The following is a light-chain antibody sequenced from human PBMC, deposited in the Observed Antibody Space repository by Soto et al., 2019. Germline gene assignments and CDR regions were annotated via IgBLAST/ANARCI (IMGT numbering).Light chain of an antibody. CDR1: QSVSSSS. CDR3: QQHGGSPLYT. J-gene: IGKJ2*01. Sequence: ETVLTQSPGTLSLSPGERATLSCRASQSVSSSSLAWYQQKPGQAPRLLIYGVSSSATGIPDRFSGSGYGTDFTLTISRLEPEDFAVYYCQQHGGSPLYTFGQGTQLEIK. V-gene: IGKV3-20*01. CDR2: GVS.